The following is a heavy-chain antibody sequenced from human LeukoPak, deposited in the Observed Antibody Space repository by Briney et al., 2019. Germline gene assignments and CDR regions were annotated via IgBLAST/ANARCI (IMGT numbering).Heavy chain of an antibody. J-gene: IGHJ4*02. D-gene: IGHD3-22*01. CDR2: ISGSGGST. V-gene: IGHV3-23*01. Sequence: GGSLRLSCAASGFTFSRYAMSWVREAPGKGLEWVSAISGSGGSTYYADSVKGRFTISRDNSKNTLYLQMNSLRAEDTAVYYCAKSREDSSGYYLVVDYWGQGTLVTVSS. CDR3: AKSREDSSGYYLVVDY. CDR1: GFTFSRYA.